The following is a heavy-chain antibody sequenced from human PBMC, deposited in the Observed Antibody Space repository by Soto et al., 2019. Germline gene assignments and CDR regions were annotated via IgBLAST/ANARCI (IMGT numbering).Heavy chain of an antibody. CDR2: ITGSGTST. CDR3: GNSPDFYYYTMDV. Sequence: GGSLRLSCAASGFTFSGYAMTWVRQAPGKGLEWVSSITGSGTSTYYADSVKGRFIISRDNSKNTVSLQMNSLRADDTAVYYCGNSPDFYYYTMDVWGQGTTVTVSS. V-gene: IGHV3-23*01. CDR1: GFTFSGYA. J-gene: IGHJ6*02.